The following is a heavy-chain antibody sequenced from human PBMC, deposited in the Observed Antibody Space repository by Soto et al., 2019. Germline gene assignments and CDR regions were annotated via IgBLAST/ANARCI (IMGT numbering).Heavy chain of an antibody. D-gene: IGHD3-10*01. Sequence: QMQLVQSGPEVKKPGTSVKVSCKASGFTFTSSAVQWVRQARGQRLEWLGWIVVGSGNTNYAQKFQERVTITRDMSTSTAYMELSSLRSEDTAVYYCAAGFGSGSYWYYYYGMDVWGQGTTVTVSS. CDR2: IVVGSGNT. J-gene: IGHJ6*02. V-gene: IGHV1-58*01. CDR3: AAGFGSGSYWYYYYGMDV. CDR1: GFTFTSSA.